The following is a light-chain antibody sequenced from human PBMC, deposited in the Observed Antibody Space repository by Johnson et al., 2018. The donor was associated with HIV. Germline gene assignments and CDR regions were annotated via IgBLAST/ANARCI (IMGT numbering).Light chain of an antibody. CDR1: SSNIGNNY. CDR3: GTWDTSLSAGGV. J-gene: IGLJ1*01. Sequence: QSVLTQPPSVSAAPGQKVTISCSGSSSNIGNNYVSWFQQLPGTAPKLLICENTKRPSGIPDRFFGSKSGTSATLGITGLSTGDEADYYCGTWDTSLSAGGVFGTGTKVTVL. CDR2: ENT. V-gene: IGLV1-51*02.